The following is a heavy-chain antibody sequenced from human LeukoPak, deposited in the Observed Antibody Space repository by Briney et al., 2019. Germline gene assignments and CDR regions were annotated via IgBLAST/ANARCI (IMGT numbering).Heavy chain of an antibody. D-gene: IGHD3-10*01. V-gene: IGHV3-23*01. CDR1: GFTFSSFG. J-gene: IGHJ4*02. Sequence: GGSLRLSCAASGFTFSSFGMSWVRQAPGKGLEWVSAISGSGGSTYYADSVKGRFTISRDNSKNTLYLQMNSLRAEDTAVYYCATSSGSYSILFDYWGQGTLVTVSS. CDR3: ATSSGSYSILFDY. CDR2: ISGSGGST.